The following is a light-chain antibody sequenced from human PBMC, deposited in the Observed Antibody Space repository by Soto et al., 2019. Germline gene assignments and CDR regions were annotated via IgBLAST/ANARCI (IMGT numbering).Light chain of an antibody. Sequence: IQVPQSPSSLSASVGDRVTITCRASQSISCYLNWYQQKPGKAPKLLIYAASSLQSGVPSRFSGSGSGTDFTLTISSLQPEDFTTYYCQLSSSPPITFGQGTLLEV. V-gene: IGKV1-39*01. CDR1: QSISCY. J-gene: IGKJ5*01. CDR3: QLSSSPPIT. CDR2: AAS.